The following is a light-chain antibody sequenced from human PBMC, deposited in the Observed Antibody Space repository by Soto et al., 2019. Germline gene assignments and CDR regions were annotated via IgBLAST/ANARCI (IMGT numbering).Light chain of an antibody. CDR1: QSITTE. V-gene: IGKV1-5*01. CDR2: GAS. J-gene: IGKJ1*01. Sequence: DYEKSEAPATLRASEGDRVTITCRASQSITTELAWYQQKPGKAPKLLIYGASSLESGVPSRFSGSGSGTEFTLTISSLQPDDFATYYCQQYNSLPTFGQGTKV. CDR3: QQYNSLPT.